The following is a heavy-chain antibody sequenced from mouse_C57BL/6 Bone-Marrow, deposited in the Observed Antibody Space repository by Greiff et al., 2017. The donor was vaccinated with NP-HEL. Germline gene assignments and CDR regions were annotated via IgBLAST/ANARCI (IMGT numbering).Heavy chain of an antibody. D-gene: IGHD3-2*02. CDR2: ISYDGSN. J-gene: IGHJ3*01. Sequence: EVQLQESGPGLVKPSQSLSLTCSVSGYSITSGYYCNWIRQFPGNILEWMGYISYDGSNNYNPSLKNRISITRDTSKNQFFLKLNSETTEDAATYYCARYSSGYVAYWGQGTLVTVSA. CDR3: ARYSSGYVAY. CDR1: GYSITSGYY. V-gene: IGHV3-6*01.